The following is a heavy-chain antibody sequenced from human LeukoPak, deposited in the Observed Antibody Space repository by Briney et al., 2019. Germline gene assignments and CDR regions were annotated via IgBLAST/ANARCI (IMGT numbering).Heavy chain of an antibody. CDR2: INTNTGNP. CDR1: GGTFSSYA. V-gene: IGHV7-4-1*02. CDR3: ARPIDFWKNWFDP. J-gene: IGHJ5*02. Sequence: ASVKVSCKASGGTFSSYAISWVRQAPGQGLEWMGWINTNTGNPTYAQGFTGRFVFSLDTSVSTAYLQISSLKAEDTAVYYCARPIDFWKNWFDPWGQGTLVTVSS. D-gene: IGHD3-3*01.